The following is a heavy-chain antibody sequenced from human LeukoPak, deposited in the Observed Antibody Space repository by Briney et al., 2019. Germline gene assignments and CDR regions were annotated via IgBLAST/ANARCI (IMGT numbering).Heavy chain of an antibody. V-gene: IGHV3-43*01. CDR2: ISWDGGST. Sequence: GGSLRLSCAASGFTFDDYTMHWVRQAPGKGLEWVSLISWDGGSTYYADSVKGRFTISRDNSKNSLYLQMNSLRTEDTALYYCAKGGCSSTSCYYYGMDVWGQGTRSPSP. CDR1: GFTFDDYT. D-gene: IGHD2-2*01. J-gene: IGHJ6*02. CDR3: AKGGCSSTSCYYYGMDV.